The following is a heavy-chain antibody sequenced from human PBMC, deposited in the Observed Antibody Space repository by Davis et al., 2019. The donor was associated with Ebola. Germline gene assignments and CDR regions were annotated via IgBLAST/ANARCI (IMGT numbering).Heavy chain of an antibody. CDR3: AKDRNVLTADVDS. J-gene: IGHJ5*01. CDR1: GFTFSNYA. D-gene: IGHD2-21*02. V-gene: IGHV3-23*01. Sequence: GESLKISCAASGFTFSNYAMTWVRQSPGKGLEWVSSTTGSGGSTFYADSVKGRFTVSRDNSNNMVFLQMNSLRVEDTALYYCAKDRNVLTADVDSWGQGTLVIVSS. CDR2: TTGSGGST.